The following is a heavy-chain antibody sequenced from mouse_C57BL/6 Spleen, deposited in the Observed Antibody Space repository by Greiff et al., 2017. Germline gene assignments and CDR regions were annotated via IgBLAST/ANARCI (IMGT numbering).Heavy chain of an antibody. D-gene: IGHD1-1*01. CDR3: ARGGGITTVVELDY. CDR2: IDPSDSET. V-gene: IGHV1-52*01. Sequence: QVQLKQPGAELVRPGSSVKLSCKASGYTFTSYWMHWVKQRPIQGLEWIGNIDPSDSETHYNQKFKDKATLTVDKSSSTAYMQLSSLTSEDSAVXYCARGGGITTVVELDYWGQGTTLTVSS. CDR1: GYTFTSYW. J-gene: IGHJ2*01.